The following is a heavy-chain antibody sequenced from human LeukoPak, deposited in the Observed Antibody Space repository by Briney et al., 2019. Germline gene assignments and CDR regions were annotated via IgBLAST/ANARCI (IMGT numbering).Heavy chain of an antibody. CDR2: ISYDGSNK. Sequence: PGGSLRLSCAASGFTFSSYGMHWVRQAPGKGLEWVAVISYDGSNKYYADSVKGRFTISRDNSKNTLYLQMNSLRAEDTAVYYCAKTRVRGAGGMDVWGQGTTVTVSS. D-gene: IGHD3-10*01. J-gene: IGHJ6*02. CDR1: GFTFSSYG. CDR3: AKTRVRGAGGMDV. V-gene: IGHV3-30*18.